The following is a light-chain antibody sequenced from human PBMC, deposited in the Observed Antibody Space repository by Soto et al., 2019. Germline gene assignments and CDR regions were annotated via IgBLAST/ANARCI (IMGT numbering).Light chain of an antibody. CDR2: DAS. V-gene: IGKV1-5*01. J-gene: IGKJ1*01. Sequence: DYQITQRPSTLAAFVGDRAWRTRQDSQNIRSRLVRIQHKPGKAPKLLIYDASRLESGVPQRFRVSGSGTEFTLTISSLQTDDFSTYYCQQYHSYWTFGQGTKVDIK. CDR1: QNIRSR. CDR3: QQYHSYWT.